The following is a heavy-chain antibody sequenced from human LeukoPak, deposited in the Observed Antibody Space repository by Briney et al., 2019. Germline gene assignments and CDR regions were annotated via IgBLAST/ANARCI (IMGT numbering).Heavy chain of an antibody. D-gene: IGHD5-12*01. CDR3: ARDDIVATIPFDY. Sequence: EAGGSLRLSCEASGFTFSAYAMTWVRQAPGKGLVWVSRINSDGSSTSYADSVKGRFTISRDNAKNTLYLQMNSLRAEDTAVYYCARDDIVATIPFDYWGQGTLVTVSS. J-gene: IGHJ4*02. CDR2: INSDGSST. V-gene: IGHV3-74*01. CDR1: GFTFSAYA.